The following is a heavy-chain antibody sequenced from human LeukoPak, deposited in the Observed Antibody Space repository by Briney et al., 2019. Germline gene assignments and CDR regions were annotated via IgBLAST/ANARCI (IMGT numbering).Heavy chain of an antibody. CDR3: ARLSTVTTSFDY. V-gene: IGHV4-59*12. D-gene: IGHD4-17*01. CDR1: GDSISSYY. J-gene: IGHJ4*02. CDR2: IYYSGTT. Sequence: SETLSLTCTVSGDSISSYYCSWIRQPPGKGLEWIGYIYYSGTTHYNPSLKSRVTMSVDTSKNQFSLKLSSVTAADTAVYYCARLSTVTTSFDYWGQGTLVTVSS.